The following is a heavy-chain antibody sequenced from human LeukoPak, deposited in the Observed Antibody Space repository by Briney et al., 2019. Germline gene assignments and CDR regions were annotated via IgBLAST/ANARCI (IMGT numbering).Heavy chain of an antibody. V-gene: IGHV3-48*03. CDR2: ISSSGSTI. J-gene: IGHJ6*03. Sequence: PGGSLRLSCAASGFTFSSYEMNWVRQAPGKGLEWVSYISSSGSTIYYADSVKGRFTISRDNSKNTLYLQMNSLRAEDTVVYYCAHISTTSYMDVWGKGTTVTVSS. CDR1: GFTFSSYE. CDR3: AHISTTSYMDV. D-gene: IGHD4-11*01.